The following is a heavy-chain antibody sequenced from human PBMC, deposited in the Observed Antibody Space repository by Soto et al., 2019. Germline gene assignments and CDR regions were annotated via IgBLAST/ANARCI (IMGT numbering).Heavy chain of an antibody. J-gene: IGHJ4*02. CDR2: IDPNSGGT. CDR3: ARVAGYSNPLDY. V-gene: IGHV1-2*02. Sequence: GASVKVSCKASGYTFTGYYMHWVRQAPGQGLEWMGWIDPNSGGTNYAQKFQGRVTMTRDTSISTAYMELSRLRSDDTAVYYCARVAGYSNPLDYWGQGTLVTVSS. D-gene: IGHD4-4*01. CDR1: GYTFTGYY.